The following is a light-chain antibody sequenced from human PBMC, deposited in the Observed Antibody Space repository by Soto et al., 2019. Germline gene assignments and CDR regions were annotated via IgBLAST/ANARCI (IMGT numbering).Light chain of an antibody. V-gene: IGLV2-11*01. CDR2: DVS. Sequence: QSALTQPRSVSGSPGQSVTISCTGTSSDVGGYIYVSWYQQHPGKALKLMMFDVSKRPSGVPDRFSGSKSDNTASLTISGLQTEDEADYFCWSYAGNYTYVFGTGTKLTVL. CDR3: WSYAGNYTYV. CDR1: SSDVGGYIY. J-gene: IGLJ1*01.